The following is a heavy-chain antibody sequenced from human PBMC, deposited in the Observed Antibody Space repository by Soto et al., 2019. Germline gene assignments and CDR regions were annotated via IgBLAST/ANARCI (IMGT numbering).Heavy chain of an antibody. CDR3: AKATYCSSTSCYQEGPLDY. V-gene: IGHV3-9*01. CDR2: ISWNSGSI. Sequence: AGGSLRLSCAASGFTFDDYAMHWVRQAPGKGLEWVSGISWNSGSIGYADSVKGRFTISRDNAKNSLYLQMNSLRAEDTALYYCAKATYCSSTSCYQEGPLDYWGQGTLVTVSS. J-gene: IGHJ4*02. D-gene: IGHD2-2*01. CDR1: GFTFDDYA.